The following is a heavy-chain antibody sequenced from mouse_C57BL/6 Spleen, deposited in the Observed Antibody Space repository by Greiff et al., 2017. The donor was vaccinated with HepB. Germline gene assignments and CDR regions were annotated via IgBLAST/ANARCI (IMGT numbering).Heavy chain of an antibody. D-gene: IGHD3-2*02. CDR2: IYPGDGDT. J-gene: IGHJ2*01. V-gene: IGHV1-82*01. CDR3: ARDSSGDFDY. Sequence: VKVVESGPELVKPGASVKISCKASGYAFRSSWMNWVKPRPGKGLEWIGRIYPGDGDTNYNGKLKGKATLTADKSSSTAYMQLSSLTSEDSAVYFCARDSSGDFDYWGQGTTLTVSS. CDR1: GYAFRSSW.